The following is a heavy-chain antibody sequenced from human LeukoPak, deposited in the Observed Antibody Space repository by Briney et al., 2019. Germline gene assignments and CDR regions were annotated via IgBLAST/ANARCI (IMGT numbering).Heavy chain of an antibody. CDR1: GFTFSSYW. Sequence: GGSLRLSCAASGFTFSSYWMSWVRQAPGKGLEWVATIRQDGTDKYYVDSVSGRFTISRDNAKNSLFLQVNSLRAEDTAVYYRARPPTVTTAGYYFGYWGQGTLVTVSS. V-gene: IGHV3-7*01. J-gene: IGHJ4*02. D-gene: IGHD4-17*01. CDR2: IRQDGTDK. CDR3: ARPPTVTTAGYYFGY.